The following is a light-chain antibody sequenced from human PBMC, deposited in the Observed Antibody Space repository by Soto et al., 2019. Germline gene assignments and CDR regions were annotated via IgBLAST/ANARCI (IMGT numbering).Light chain of an antibody. CDR3: SSYVGTNSYV. J-gene: IGLJ1*01. CDR2: EVY. Sequence: QSLLTQPPAASGSPGQSVTISCTGTSSDVGGYNYVSWYQHHPGKAPKLIIYEVYKRPSGVPDRFSGSKSGNTAALTVSGLQAEDEADYYCSSYVGTNSYVFGTGTKSPS. CDR1: SSDVGGYNY. V-gene: IGLV2-8*01.